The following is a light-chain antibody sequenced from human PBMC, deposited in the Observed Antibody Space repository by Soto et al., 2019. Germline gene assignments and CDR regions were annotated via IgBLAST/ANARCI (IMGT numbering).Light chain of an antibody. V-gene: IGLV2-14*01. CDR1: SSDVGGYNY. CDR2: DVS. J-gene: IGLJ1*01. CDR3: SSYTSSSTYV. Sequence: QSVLTQPASVSGSPXXXXTISCTGTSSDVGGYNYVSWYQQHPGKAPKLMIYDVSNRPSGVSNRFSGSKSGNTASLTISGLQAEDEADYYCSSYTSSSTYVFGTGTKLTVL.